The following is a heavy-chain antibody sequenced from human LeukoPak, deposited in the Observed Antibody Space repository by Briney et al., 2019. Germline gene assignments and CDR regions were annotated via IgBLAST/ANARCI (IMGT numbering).Heavy chain of an antibody. V-gene: IGHV4-30-2*01. CDR2: IYRSGST. J-gene: IGHJ6*02. CDR1: GGSISSGGYS. CDR3: ARGPFCSSTSCYPTGGMDV. Sequence: SETLSLTCAVSGGSISSGGYSWSWIRQPPGKGLEWTGYIYRSGSTYYNPSLKSRVTISVDRSKNQFSLKLSSVTAADTAVYYCARGPFCSSTSCYPTGGMDVWGQGTTVTVSS. D-gene: IGHD2-2*01.